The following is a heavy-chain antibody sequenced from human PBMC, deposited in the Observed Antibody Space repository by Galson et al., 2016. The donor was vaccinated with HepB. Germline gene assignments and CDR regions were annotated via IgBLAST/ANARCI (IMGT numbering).Heavy chain of an antibody. J-gene: IGHJ6*02. CDR1: RFTFSSYA. Sequence: SLRLSCAASRFTFSSYAMSWVRQAPGKGLEWVSVISGRGGSTYYAGSVKGRFTISRDNSKNTLYLQMNSLRAEDAAVYYCAKEGTIFGVVPYGMDVWGQGTTVTVSS. CDR3: AKEGTIFGVVPYGMDV. D-gene: IGHD3-3*01. V-gene: IGHV3-23*01. CDR2: ISGRGGST.